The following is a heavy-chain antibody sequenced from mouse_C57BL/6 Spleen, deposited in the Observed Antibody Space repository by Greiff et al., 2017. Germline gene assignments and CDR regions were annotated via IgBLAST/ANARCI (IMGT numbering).Heavy chain of an antibody. CDR2: IDPSDSYT. CDR3: ASGRDWFAY. CDR1: GYTFTSYW. V-gene: IGHV1-69*01. Sequence: VQLQQPGAELVMPGASVKLSCKASGYTFTSYWMHWVKQRPGQGLEWIGEIDPSDSYTNYNQKFKGKSTLTVDKSSSTAYMQLSSLTSEDSAVYYCASGRDWFAYWGQGTLVTVSA. J-gene: IGHJ3*01.